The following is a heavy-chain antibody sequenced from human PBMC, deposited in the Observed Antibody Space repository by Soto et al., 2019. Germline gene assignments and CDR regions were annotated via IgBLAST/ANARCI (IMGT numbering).Heavy chain of an antibody. CDR2: MIPNSGNT. Sequence: ASVKVSCKASGYTFTSYDINWVRQVTGQGLEWMGWMIPNSGNTGYAQWFQGRVTMTRDTSITTAYMELRSLRSDDTAVYYCARGVGGGTYPWFFDLWGRGTLVTVSS. CDR1: GYTFTSYD. J-gene: IGHJ2*01. CDR3: ARGVGGGTYPWFFDL. D-gene: IGHD1-26*01. V-gene: IGHV1-8*01.